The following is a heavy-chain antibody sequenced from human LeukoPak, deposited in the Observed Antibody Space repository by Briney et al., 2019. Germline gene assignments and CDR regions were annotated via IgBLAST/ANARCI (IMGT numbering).Heavy chain of an antibody. V-gene: IGHV3-53*04. CDR2: IYSGDSGVST. Sequence: GGSLRLSCAASGFSVSNTYMSWVRQAPGKGLEWVSVIYSGDSGVSTYYADSVKGRFTISRHNSKNTLYLQMSSLRAVDPAGYCCARSAARLRYYYAMDVWGQGTTVTVCS. D-gene: IGHD6-6*01. CDR3: ARSAARLRYYYAMDV. J-gene: IGHJ6*02. CDR1: GFSVSNTY.